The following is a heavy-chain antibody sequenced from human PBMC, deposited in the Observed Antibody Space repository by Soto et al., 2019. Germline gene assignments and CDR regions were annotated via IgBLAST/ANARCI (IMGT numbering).Heavy chain of an antibody. Sequence: GGSLRLSCEASGFTFSSFSINWVRQAPGKGLEWVSYISGNGNSKQYANSVKGRFTISRDNAKNSLDLQMNSLRDEDTAVYYCTRDWGVPYNSAWYVGGMDVWGQGTTVTVSS. J-gene: IGHJ6*02. V-gene: IGHV3-48*02. CDR1: GFTFSSFS. CDR2: ISGNGNSK. D-gene: IGHD6-19*01. CDR3: TRDWGVPYNSAWYVGGMDV.